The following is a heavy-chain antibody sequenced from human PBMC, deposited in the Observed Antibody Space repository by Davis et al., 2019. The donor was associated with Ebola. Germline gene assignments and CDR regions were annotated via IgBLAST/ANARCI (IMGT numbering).Heavy chain of an antibody. D-gene: IGHD3-10*01. Sequence: ASVKVSCKASGYTFTSYGISWVRQAPGQGLEWMGWISAYNGNTNYAQKLQGRVTMTTDTSASTAYMELSSLRSEDTAVYYCARVWGRGVLPYFDYWGQGTLVTVSS. CDR3: ARVWGRGVLPYFDY. V-gene: IGHV1-18*01. CDR2: ISAYNGNT. J-gene: IGHJ4*02. CDR1: GYTFTSYG.